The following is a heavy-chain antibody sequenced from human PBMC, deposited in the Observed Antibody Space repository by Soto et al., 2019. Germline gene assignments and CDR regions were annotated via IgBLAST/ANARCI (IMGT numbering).Heavy chain of an antibody. Sequence: GGSLRLSCAASGFTFDDYAMHWVRQAPGKGLEWVSGISWNSGSIGYADSVKGRFTISRDNAKNSLYLQMNSLRAEDTALYYCAKSGAAGQGVYYYYGMDVWGQGTTVTVSS. D-gene: IGHD6-13*01. CDR3: AKSGAAGQGVYYYYGMDV. CDR2: ISWNSGSI. J-gene: IGHJ6*02. V-gene: IGHV3-9*01. CDR1: GFTFDDYA.